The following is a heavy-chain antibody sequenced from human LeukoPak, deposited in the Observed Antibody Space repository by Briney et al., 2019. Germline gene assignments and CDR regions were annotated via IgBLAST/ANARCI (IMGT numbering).Heavy chain of an antibody. J-gene: IGHJ4*02. CDR2: ISGSGGST. D-gene: IGHD6-19*01. Sequence: GGSLRLSCAASGFTFLNYAMSWVRQAPGKGLEWVSAISGSGGSTYYADSVKGRFTISRDNSKNTLYLHMNSLRAEDAAVYYCAKEYSSGPRGYFDYWGQGTLVTVSS. CDR1: GFTFLNYA. V-gene: IGHV3-23*01. CDR3: AKEYSSGPRGYFDY.